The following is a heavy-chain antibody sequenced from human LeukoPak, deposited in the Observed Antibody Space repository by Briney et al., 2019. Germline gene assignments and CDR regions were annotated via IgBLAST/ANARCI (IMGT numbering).Heavy chain of an antibody. D-gene: IGHD1-26*01. V-gene: IGHV3-30-3*01. J-gene: IGHJ4*02. CDR3: ARVGIVGATLSNYYFDY. CDR1: GFTFSSYA. Sequence: PGGSLRLSCAASGFTFSSYAMHWVRQAPGKGLEWVAVISYDGSNKYYADSVKGRFTISRDNSKNTLYLQMNSLRAEDTAVYYCARVGIVGATLSNYYFDYWGQGTLVTVSS. CDR2: ISYDGSNK.